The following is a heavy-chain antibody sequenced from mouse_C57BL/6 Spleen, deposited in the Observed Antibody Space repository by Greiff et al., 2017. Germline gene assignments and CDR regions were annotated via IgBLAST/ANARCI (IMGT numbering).Heavy chain of an antibody. D-gene: IGHD2-3*01. CDR1: GYAFSSCW. CDR2: IYPGDGDT. J-gene: IGHJ4*01. CDR3: ARHDGYYAMDY. Sequence: QVQLQQSGAELVKPGASVKISCKASGYAFSSCWMNWVKQRPGKGLEWIGQIYPGDGDTNYNGKFKGKATLTADKSSSTAYMQLSSLTSEDSAVYFCARHDGYYAMDYWGQGTSVTVSS. V-gene: IGHV1-80*01.